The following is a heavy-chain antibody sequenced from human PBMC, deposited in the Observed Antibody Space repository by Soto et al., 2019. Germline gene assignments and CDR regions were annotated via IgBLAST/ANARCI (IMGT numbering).Heavy chain of an antibody. CDR2: IFYSGST. CDR3: ARGYRQSGYSSSLVFDY. CDR1: GGSIKSGGYY. D-gene: IGHD6-13*01. V-gene: IGHV4-31*03. Sequence: QVQLQESGPGLVKPSQPLSLICTVSGGSIKSGGYYWNWIRQHPGKGLEWIGYIFYSGSTYYNPFLRSRVTISADTSENQFSLNLSSVTAADTAVYFCARGYRQSGYSSSLVFDYWGQGTRVNVSS. J-gene: IGHJ4*02.